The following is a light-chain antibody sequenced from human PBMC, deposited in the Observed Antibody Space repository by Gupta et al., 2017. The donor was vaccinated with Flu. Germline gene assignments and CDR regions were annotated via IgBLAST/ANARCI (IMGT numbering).Light chain of an antibody. CDR1: QVLLHSSGKNF. CDR3: RQSIELPYT. Sequence: TPGKPATISWNCTQVLLHSSGKNFLFWYLQKPGQPPQLLLYWSSKRDSGVSDRFSGSGSGTDFTLKISRVEAEDVGVYYCRQSIELPYTFGQGTKLEIK. J-gene: IGKJ2*01. CDR2: WSS. V-gene: IGKV2D-29*01.